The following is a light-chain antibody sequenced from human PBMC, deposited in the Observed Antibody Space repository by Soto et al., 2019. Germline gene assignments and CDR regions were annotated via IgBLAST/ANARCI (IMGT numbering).Light chain of an antibody. V-gene: IGLV3-21*04. J-gene: IGLJ2*01. CDR3: QVWDSSSDRVV. CDR1: NIGSKS. Sequence: SYELTQPPSVSVAPGKTARITCGGYNIGSKSVHWYQQKPGQAPVLVIYYDSDRPSGIPERFSGSNSGNTATLNISRVEAGNEADYYCQVWDSSSDRVVFGGGTKLTVL. CDR2: YDS.